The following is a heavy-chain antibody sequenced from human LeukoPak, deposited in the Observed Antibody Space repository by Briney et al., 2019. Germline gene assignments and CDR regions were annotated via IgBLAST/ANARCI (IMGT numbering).Heavy chain of an antibody. CDR1: GYSFTSYW. CDR3: ARRGPTYYDFWSGYPSPDAFDI. D-gene: IGHD3-3*01. CDR2: IYPGDSDT. J-gene: IGHJ3*02. Sequence: GESLKISCKGSGYSFTSYWIGWVRQMPGKGLEWMGIIYPGDSDTRYSPSFQGQVTISADKSISTAYLQWSSLKASDTAMYYCARRGPTYYDFWSGYPSPDAFDIWGQGTMVTVSS. V-gene: IGHV5-51*01.